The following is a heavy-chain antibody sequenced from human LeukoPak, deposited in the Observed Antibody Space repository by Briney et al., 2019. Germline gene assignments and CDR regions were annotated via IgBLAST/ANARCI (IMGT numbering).Heavy chain of an antibody. V-gene: IGHV3-23*01. D-gene: IGHD3-3*01. Sequence: GGSLRLSCAASGFTFSSYAMSWVRQAPEKGLEWVSAISGSGGSTYYADSVKGRFTISRDNSKNTLYLQMNSLRAEDTAVYYCAKVASKGTIFGVVTFDYWGQGTLVTVSS. CDR3: AKVASKGTIFGVVTFDY. J-gene: IGHJ4*02. CDR1: GFTFSSYA. CDR2: ISGSGGST.